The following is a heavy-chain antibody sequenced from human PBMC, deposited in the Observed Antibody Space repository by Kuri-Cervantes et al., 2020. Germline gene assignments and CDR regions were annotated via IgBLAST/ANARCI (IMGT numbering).Heavy chain of an antibody. CDR3: ARGARYYYMVV. J-gene: IGHJ6*03. V-gene: IGHV3-7*03. CDR2: IKQDGSKQ. Sequence: GESLKISCAASGFTFSNHWMAWVRQPPGKGLEWLANIKQDGSKQDYVDSLKGRFIISRDNAKNSLYLQMNSLRAEDTAVYYCARGARYYYMVVWGKGTTVTVSS. CDR1: GFTFSNHW.